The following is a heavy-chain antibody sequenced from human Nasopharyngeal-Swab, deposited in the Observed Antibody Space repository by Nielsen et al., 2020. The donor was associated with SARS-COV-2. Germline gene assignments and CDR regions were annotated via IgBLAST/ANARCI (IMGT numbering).Heavy chain of an antibody. Sequence: GESLKISCMASGYSFVNHWIGWVRQKPGKGLEWMGMVYPGNAEVAYSPPFQGQVTISADKSINTAYLQWRSLQPSDTAMYFCARRAARDGFNYEVDPWGQGTSVTVSS. D-gene: IGHD5-24*01. CDR3: ARRAARDGFNYEVDP. J-gene: IGHJ5*02. CDR1: GYSFVNHW. V-gene: IGHV5-51*01. CDR2: VYPGNAEV.